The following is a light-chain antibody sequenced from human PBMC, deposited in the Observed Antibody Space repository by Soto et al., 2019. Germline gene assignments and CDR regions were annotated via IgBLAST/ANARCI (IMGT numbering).Light chain of an antibody. Sequence: DIQLTQSPSVLSASVGDTVTITCRASQALSNYLAWYQQKPGKAPKLLIYAASTLQSGVPSRFSGSGSGTDFTLTISCLQSEDFATYYCQQYYSYPPTFGQGTKVDIK. CDR2: AAS. CDR1: QALSNY. CDR3: QQYYSYPPT. V-gene: IGKV1-9*01. J-gene: IGKJ1*01.